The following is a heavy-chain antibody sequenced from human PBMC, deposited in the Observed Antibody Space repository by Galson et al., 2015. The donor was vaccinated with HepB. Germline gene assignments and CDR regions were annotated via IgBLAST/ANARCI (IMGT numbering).Heavy chain of an antibody. CDR3: ARGASSGWKNYYYYYGMDV. J-gene: IGHJ6*02. Sequence: CAISGDSVSSNSAAWNWIRQSPSRGLEWLGRTYYRSKWYNDYAVSVKSRITINPDTSKNQFSLQLNSVTPEDTAVYYCARGASSGWKNYYYYYGMDVWGQGTTVTVSS. CDR2: TYYRSKWYN. V-gene: IGHV6-1*01. CDR1: GDSVSSNSAA. D-gene: IGHD6-19*01.